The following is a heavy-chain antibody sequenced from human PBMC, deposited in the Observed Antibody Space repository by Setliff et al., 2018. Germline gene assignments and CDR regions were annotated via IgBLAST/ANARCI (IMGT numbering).Heavy chain of an antibody. Sequence: PGGSLRLSCAASGFTFSSFWMSWVRQTPGKGLEWVANINQDGSGKYYVDSVKGRFTISRDNSKNTLYLQMNSLRAEDTALYFCAKQKNTGYGQPVDSWGQGVQVTSPQ. V-gene: IGHV3-7*03. CDR3: AKQKNTGYGQPVDS. CDR1: GFTFSSFW. D-gene: IGHD5-12*01. J-gene: IGHJ4*02. CDR2: INQDGSGK.